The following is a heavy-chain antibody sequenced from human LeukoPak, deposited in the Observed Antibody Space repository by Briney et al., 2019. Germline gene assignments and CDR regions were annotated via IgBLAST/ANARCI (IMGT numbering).Heavy chain of an antibody. CDR2: MWYDGSIE. D-gene: IGHD5-18*01. V-gene: IGHV3-33*01. CDR1: GFTFRSFG. J-gene: IGHJ4*02. CDR3: ARGVETATFDY. Sequence: QPGGSLRLSCAASGFTFRSFGMHWVRQAPGKGLEWVAVMWYDGSIEYYADSVKGRFTISRDNSKNTLYLQMNSLRAEDTAVYYCARGVETATFDYWGQGTLVTVSS.